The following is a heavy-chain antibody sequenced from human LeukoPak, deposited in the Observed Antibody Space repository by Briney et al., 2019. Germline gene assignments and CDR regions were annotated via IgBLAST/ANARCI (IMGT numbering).Heavy chain of an antibody. V-gene: IGHV4-34*01. Sequence: PSETLSLTCAVCGGSFSGYYWSWIRQPPGKGLEWIGEINHSGSTNYNPSLKSRVTISVDTSKNQFSLKLSSVTAADTAVYYCARNYDSSGPTPYYFDYWGQGTLVTVSS. CDR2: INHSGST. CDR3: ARNYDSSGPTPYYFDY. J-gene: IGHJ4*02. D-gene: IGHD3-22*01. CDR1: GGSFSGYY.